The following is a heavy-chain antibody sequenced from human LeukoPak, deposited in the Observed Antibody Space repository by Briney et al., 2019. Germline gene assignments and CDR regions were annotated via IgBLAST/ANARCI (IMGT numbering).Heavy chain of an antibody. CDR1: GYTLTGLS. CDR2: ISSSSSYI. J-gene: IGHJ4*02. V-gene: IGHV3-21*01. Sequence: ASVKVSCKVSGYTLTGLSMHWVRQAPGKGLEWVSSISSSSSYIYYADSVKGRFTISRDNAKNSLYLQMNSLRAEDTAVYYCARDYEYWGQGTLVTVSS. CDR3: ARDYEY.